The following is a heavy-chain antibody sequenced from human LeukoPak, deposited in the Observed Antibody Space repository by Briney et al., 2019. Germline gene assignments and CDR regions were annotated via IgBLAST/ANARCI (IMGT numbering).Heavy chain of an antibody. Sequence: GASVKVSCKASGYTFTKYVVHWVRQAPRQRPEWMGWINAGNGDTKYSQNFQDRVTITRDTSANTAYMELSSLTSEDTALYYCARDDCGDTCYPGGYWGQGTLVTVSS. CDR2: INAGNGDT. D-gene: IGHD2-21*01. CDR3: ARDDCGDTCYPGGY. J-gene: IGHJ4*02. CDR1: GYTFTKYV. V-gene: IGHV1-3*01.